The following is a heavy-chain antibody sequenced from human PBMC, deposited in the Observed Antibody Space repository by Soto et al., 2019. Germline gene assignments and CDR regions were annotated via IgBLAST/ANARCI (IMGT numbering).Heavy chain of an antibody. CDR2: IKTDGSTT. J-gene: IGHJ6*02. V-gene: IGHV3-74*01. Sequence: EVQLVESGGGLVQPGGSLRLSCAASEFTFNNYWMHWVRQVPGKGLEWVSRIKTDGSTTKYADSVMGRFTISRDNADNTVYLQMNSVRAEDTAVYYCARGIYLKYGLDVVGQGATVTVSS. CDR1: EFTFNNYW. D-gene: IGHD3-16*02. CDR3: ARGIYLKYGLDV.